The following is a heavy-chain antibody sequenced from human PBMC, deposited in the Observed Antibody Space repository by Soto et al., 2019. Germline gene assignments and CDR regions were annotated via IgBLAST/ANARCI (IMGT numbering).Heavy chain of an antibody. D-gene: IGHD5-12*01. CDR3: AKPRRRDGYNSDY. Sequence: PGGSLRLSCAASGFTFSSYGMHWVRQAPGKGLEWVAVISYDGSNKYYADSVKGRFTISRDNSKNTLYLQMNSLRAEDTAVYYCAKPRRRDGYNSDYWGQGTLVTVSS. CDR1: GFTFSSYG. CDR2: ISYDGSNK. V-gene: IGHV3-30*18. J-gene: IGHJ4*02.